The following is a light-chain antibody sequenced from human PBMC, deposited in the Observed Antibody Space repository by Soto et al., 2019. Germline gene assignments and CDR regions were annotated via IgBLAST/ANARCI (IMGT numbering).Light chain of an antibody. CDR2: GAS. CDR1: QSVSSSS. V-gene: IGKV3-20*01. J-gene: IGKJ4*01. CDR3: QQYGSSLFT. Sequence: IVLTQSPGTLSLSPLERATLSCRASQSVSSSSLAWYRQKPGQAPRLLIYGASSRATGIPDRFSGSGSGTDFTLTISRLEPEDFAVYYCQQYGSSLFTFGGGTKWIS.